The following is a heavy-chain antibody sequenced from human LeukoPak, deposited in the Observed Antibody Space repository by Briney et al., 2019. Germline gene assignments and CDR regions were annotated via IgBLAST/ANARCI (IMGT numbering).Heavy chain of an antibody. Sequence: GGSLRLSCAASGFPFSGSWMSWVRQAPGQGLEWVANIRHDGSEKYYLDSVKGRVTISRDNAKNSVYLQMNSLRADDTAEYYCASVGLLVFAAAFDDWGQGTLVTASS. CDR3: ASVGLLVFAAAFDD. CDR1: GFPFSGSW. CDR2: IRHDGSEK. V-gene: IGHV3-7*01. D-gene: IGHD2-8*01. J-gene: IGHJ4*02.